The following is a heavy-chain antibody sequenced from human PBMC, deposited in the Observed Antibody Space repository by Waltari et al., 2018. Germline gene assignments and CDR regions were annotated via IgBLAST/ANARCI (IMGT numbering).Heavy chain of an antibody. V-gene: IGHV4-38-2*01. CDR1: GYSISSGYY. Sequence: QVQLQESGPGLVKPSETLSLTCAVSGYSISSGYYWGWIRQPPGKGLEWIGSIYHSGSTYYNPSLKSRVTISVDTSKNQFSLKLSSVTAADTAVYYCARHLFDYGNPSDAFDIWGQGTMVTVSS. CDR2: IYHSGST. D-gene: IGHD4-17*01. CDR3: ARHLFDYGNPSDAFDI. J-gene: IGHJ3*02.